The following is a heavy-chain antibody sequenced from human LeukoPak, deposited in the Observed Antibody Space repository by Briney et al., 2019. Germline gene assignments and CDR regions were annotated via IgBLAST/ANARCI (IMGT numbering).Heavy chain of an antibody. Sequence: GESLKISCKGSGYSFTSYWIGWVRQMPGKGLEWMGIIYPDDSDTRYSPSFQGQVTISADKSISTAYLQWSSLKASDTAMYYCARVYYYDSSGYWYFDYWGQGTLVTVSS. CDR2: IYPDDSDT. D-gene: IGHD3-22*01. CDR3: ARVYYYDSSGYWYFDY. J-gene: IGHJ4*02. V-gene: IGHV5-51*01. CDR1: GYSFTSYW.